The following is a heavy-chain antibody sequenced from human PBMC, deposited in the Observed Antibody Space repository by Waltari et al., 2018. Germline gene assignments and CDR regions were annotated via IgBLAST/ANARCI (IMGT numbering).Heavy chain of an antibody. CDR3: VRLEDCTGPGGNCYSGAPFAVDV. D-gene: IGHD2-8*02. J-gene: IGHJ6*02. V-gene: IGHV4-34*01. CDR2: INHSPNS. Sequence: QVHLQQWGAGLLRPSETLSILCAVHGGSFRGYYFCWIRPPPGKGLEWIGEINHSPNSNYNPSLRSRVHMSIDTSQNQFSLQLTSVTAADTGVYYCVRLEDCTGPGGNCYSGAPFAVDVWGQGTTVTVPS. CDR1: GGSFRGYY.